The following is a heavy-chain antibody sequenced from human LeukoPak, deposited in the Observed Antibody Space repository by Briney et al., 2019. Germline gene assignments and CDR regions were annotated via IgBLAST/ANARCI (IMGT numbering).Heavy chain of an antibody. V-gene: IGHV1-58*02. D-gene: IGHD2-21*02. J-gene: IGHJ4*02. CDR2: IGVGNGNT. Sequence: ASVKVSCKTSGFTFSSSAIQWVRQARGERLEWVGRIGVGNGNTNYAHKLQERVTITRDMSTSTAYMELSSLRSEDTAVYYCAAELYRGGDCCHFDYWGQGTLVTVSS. CDR1: GFTFSSSA. CDR3: AAELYRGGDCCHFDY.